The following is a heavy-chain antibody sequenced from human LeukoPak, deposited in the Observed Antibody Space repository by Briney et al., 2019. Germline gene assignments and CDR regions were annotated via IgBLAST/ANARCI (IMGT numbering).Heavy chain of an antibody. CDR3: ARGNYYYYGMDV. CDR1: GGSISSYY. V-gene: IGHV4-59*01. J-gene: IGHJ6*02. CDR2: IYNSGST. Sequence: SETLSLTCTVSGGSISSYYWSWIRQPPGKGLEWIGYIYNSGSTNYNPSLKSRVTLSVDTSKKQFSLNLSSVTDADTAVYYCARGNYYYYGMDVWGQGTTVTVSS.